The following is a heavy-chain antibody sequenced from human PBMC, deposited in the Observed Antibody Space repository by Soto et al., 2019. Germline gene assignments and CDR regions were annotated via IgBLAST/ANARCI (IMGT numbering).Heavy chain of an antibody. D-gene: IGHD2-2*01. Sequence: QVQLVQSGAEVKKPGASVKVSCKASGYTFTSYYMHWVRQAPGQGLAWLGIINPSGGSTSYAQKFQGRVTMTRDTSTSTVYMELSSLRSEDTAVYYCARDRLIVVVPAALEGTYFDYWGQGTLVTVSS. CDR2: INPSGGST. V-gene: IGHV1-46*03. CDR3: ARDRLIVVVPAALEGTYFDY. CDR1: GYTFTSYY. J-gene: IGHJ4*02.